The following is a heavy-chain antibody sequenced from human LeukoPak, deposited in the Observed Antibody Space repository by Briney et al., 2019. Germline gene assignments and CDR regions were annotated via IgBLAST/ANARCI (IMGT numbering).Heavy chain of an antibody. D-gene: IGHD3-22*01. CDR3: ARTPGKESSGYYDY. CDR1: GFTFSSYS. V-gene: IGHV3-48*02. Sequence: GGSLRLSCAASGFTFSSYSMNWVRQAPGKGLEWVSYISSSSSTIYYADSVKGRFTISRDNAKNSLYLQMNSLRDEDTAVYYCARTPGKESSGYYDYWGQGTLVTVSS. J-gene: IGHJ4*02. CDR2: ISSSSSTI.